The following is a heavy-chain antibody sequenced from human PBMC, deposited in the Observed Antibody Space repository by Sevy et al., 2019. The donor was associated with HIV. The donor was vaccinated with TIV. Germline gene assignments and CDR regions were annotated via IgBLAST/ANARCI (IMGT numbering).Heavy chain of an antibody. CDR1: GYSLTEFS. D-gene: IGHD3-10*01. CDR2: FDPEDGET. J-gene: IGHJ4*02. CDR3: GTRGGLVRGGINY. V-gene: IGHV1-24*01. Sequence: ASVKVSCKVSGYSLTEFSMHWVRQAPGKGLEWMGGFDPEDGETIYAQKFQGRVTMTEDTSTDTAYMELSSLRSEDAAVYYCGTRGGLVRGGINYWGQGTLVTVSS.